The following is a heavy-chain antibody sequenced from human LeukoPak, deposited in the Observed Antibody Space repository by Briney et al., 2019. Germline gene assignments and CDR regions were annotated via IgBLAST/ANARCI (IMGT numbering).Heavy chain of an antibody. CDR1: GFTFSSYW. Sequence: PGGSLRLSCAASGFTFSSYWMHWVRQAPGKGLVWVSRINSDGSSTSYADSVKGRFTISRDNAKNTLYLQMNSLRAEGTAVYYCARGGYYYDSSGFPYYYGMDVWGQGTTVTVSS. J-gene: IGHJ6*02. CDR3: ARGGYYYDSSGFPYYYGMDV. D-gene: IGHD3-22*01. V-gene: IGHV3-74*01. CDR2: INSDGSST.